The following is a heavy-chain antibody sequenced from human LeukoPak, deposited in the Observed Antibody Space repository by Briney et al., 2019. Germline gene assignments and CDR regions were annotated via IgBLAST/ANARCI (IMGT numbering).Heavy chain of an antibody. CDR2: ITSSSNI. CDR3: ARSANPGVHEFDP. D-gene: IGHD6-6*01. J-gene: IGHJ5*02. Sequence: PGGSLRLSCEASGFTFRSYAMAWVRQAPGKGLEWLSYITSSSNINYADSVKGRFTISRDNAKNSLYLQMNSLRDEDTAVYYCARSANPGVHEFDPWGQGTLVTVSS. V-gene: IGHV3-48*02. CDR1: GFTFRSYA.